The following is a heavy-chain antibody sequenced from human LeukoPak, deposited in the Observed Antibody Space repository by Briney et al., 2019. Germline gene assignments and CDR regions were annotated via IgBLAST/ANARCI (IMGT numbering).Heavy chain of an antibody. CDR1: GFTFSSYA. CDR3: AKDATPTYYYDSSGPQVGY. D-gene: IGHD3-22*01. J-gene: IGHJ4*02. CDR2: ISGSGGST. V-gene: IGHV3-23*01. Sequence: GGSLRFSCAASGFTFSSYAMSWVRQAPGKGLEWVSAISGSGGSTYYADSVKGRFTISRDNSKNTLYLQMNSLRAEDTAVYYCAKDATPTYYYDSSGPQVGYWGQGTLVTVSS.